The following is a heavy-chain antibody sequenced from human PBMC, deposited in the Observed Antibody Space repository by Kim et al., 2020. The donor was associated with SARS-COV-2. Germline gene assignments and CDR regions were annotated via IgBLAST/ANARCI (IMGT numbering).Heavy chain of an antibody. CDR1: GFTFSNYE. V-gene: IGHV3-48*03. D-gene: IGHD5-12*01. Sequence: GGSLRLSCVVSGFTFSNYEMNWYRQAPGKGLEWLSYTTPTGGIIFTADSVKGRFTTSRSNAKNSLYLQMNSLRAEDTAVYYCARVLVSTGGDACYAWGQGKMDIVSS. CDR2: TTPTGGII. CDR3: ARVLVSTGGDACYA. J-gene: IGHJ3*01.